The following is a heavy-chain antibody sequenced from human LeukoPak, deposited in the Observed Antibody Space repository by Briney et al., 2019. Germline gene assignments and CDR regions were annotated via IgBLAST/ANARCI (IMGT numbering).Heavy chain of an antibody. V-gene: IGHV4-31*03. Sequence: SETLSLTCTVSGGSISSGGYYWSWIRQHPGKGLEWIGYISYSGSTHYNPSLKSRVTISVDTSKNQFSLKLSSVTAADTAVYYCASARESCIGSSCYEYFHHWGQGTPLTVSS. CDR2: ISYSGST. CDR1: GGSISSGGYY. CDR3: ASARESCIGSSCYEYFHH. J-gene: IGHJ1*01. D-gene: IGHD2-2*01.